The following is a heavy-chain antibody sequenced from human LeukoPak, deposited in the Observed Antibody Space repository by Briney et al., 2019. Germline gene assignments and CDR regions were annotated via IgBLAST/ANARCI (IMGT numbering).Heavy chain of an antibody. CDR3: AKNRGDSRRYARLLDY. Sequence: PGGSLRLSCAASGFTFSDCAMTWVRQAPGQGLEWVSTITGSGGSTYYAHSVKGRFTTSRDNSKNTLYLEMNSLRADDTAVYYCAKNRGDSRRYARLLDYWGQGTLVTVSS. CDR1: GFTFSDCA. D-gene: IGHD3-22*01. J-gene: IGHJ4*02. V-gene: IGHV3-23*01. CDR2: ITGSGGST.